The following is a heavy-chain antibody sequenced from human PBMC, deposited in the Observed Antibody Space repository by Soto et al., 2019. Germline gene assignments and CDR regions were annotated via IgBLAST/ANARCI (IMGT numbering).Heavy chain of an antibody. CDR1: GGSISIYY. Sequence: PSEPLSLTCTVSGGSISIYYWSWIRQPPGKGLGWIGYIYYSGCTNYNPSLQSRVTISVDTSKNQFSLKLSSVTAADTAVYYCARRYCTNGVCYGLDWYLDLWGRGTLVTVS. CDR2: IYYSGCT. J-gene: IGHJ2*01. V-gene: IGHV4-59*01. D-gene: IGHD2-8*01. CDR3: ARRYCTNGVCYGLDWYLDL.